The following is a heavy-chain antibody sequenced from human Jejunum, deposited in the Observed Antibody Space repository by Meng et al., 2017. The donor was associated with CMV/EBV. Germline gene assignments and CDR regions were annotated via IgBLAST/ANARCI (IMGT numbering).Heavy chain of an antibody. J-gene: IGHJ4*02. CDR2: INAGNGNT. CDR3: AREADGATFDY. Sequence: QVQLVQSGAEVKKPGASVKVSCKACGYSFTTYAMHWVRQAPGQRLEWMGWINAGNGNTKYSEKFQSRVTITRDTAASTAYMELSSLRSEDTAVYYCAREADGATFDYWGQGTLVTVSS. D-gene: IGHD1-26*01. CDR1: GYSFTTYA. V-gene: IGHV1-3*01.